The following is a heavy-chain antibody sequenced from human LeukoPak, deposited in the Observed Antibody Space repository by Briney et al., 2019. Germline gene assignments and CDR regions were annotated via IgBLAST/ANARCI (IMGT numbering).Heavy chain of an antibody. CDR1: GGSISGYY. CDR2: IYYSGST. V-gene: IGHV4-59*12. D-gene: IGHD6-19*01. Sequence: PSETLSLTCTVSGGSISGYYWTWIRQPPGKGLEWIGYIYYSGSTYYNAPLKSRVTISVDTSKNQFSLKLSAVTAADTAMYYCAREGAVSSDDAFDLWGQGTMVTVS. CDR3: AREGAVSSDDAFDL. J-gene: IGHJ3*01.